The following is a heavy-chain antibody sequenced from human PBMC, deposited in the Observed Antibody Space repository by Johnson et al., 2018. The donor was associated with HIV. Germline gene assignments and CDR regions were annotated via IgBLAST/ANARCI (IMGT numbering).Heavy chain of an antibody. CDR1: GFIVRSNY. Sequence: QVQLVESGGGLVQPGGSLRLSCAASGFIVRSNYMNWVRQAPGKGLEWVSYISSSGSTIYYADSVKGRFTISRDNAKNSLYLQMNSLRAEDTAVYYCAREGLVDAFDIWGQGTMVTVSS. CDR3: AREGLVDAFDI. V-gene: IGHV3-11*04. J-gene: IGHJ3*02. CDR2: ISSSGSTI. D-gene: IGHD6-19*01.